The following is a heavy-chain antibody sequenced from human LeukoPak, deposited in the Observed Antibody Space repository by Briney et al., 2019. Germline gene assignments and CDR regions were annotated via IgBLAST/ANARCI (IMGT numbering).Heavy chain of an antibody. CDR1: GFTFSKYV. V-gene: IGHV3-33*01. CDR3: ARATRGSSSWGYFDY. J-gene: IGHJ4*02. D-gene: IGHD6-13*01. CDR2: IWNDGSTK. Sequence: GGSLRLSCAVSGFTFSKYVMHWVRQAPGKGLGWVAVIWNDGSTKYYADSVKGRFTVSRVNSHNTLDLQMNSLRVEDTAIYYCARATRGSSSWGYFDYWGQGTLVTVSS.